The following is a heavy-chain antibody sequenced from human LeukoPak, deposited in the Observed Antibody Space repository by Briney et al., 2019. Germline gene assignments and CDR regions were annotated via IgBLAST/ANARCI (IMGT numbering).Heavy chain of an antibody. CDR3: ARLDGDYLGLDY. CDR1: GGSISSYY. V-gene: IGHV4-59*12. D-gene: IGHD4-17*01. CDR2: IYYSGST. J-gene: IGHJ4*02. Sequence: SETLSLTCTVSGGSISSYYWSWIRQPPGKGLEWIGYIYYSGSTNYNPSLKSRVTISVDTSKNQFSLKLSSVTAADTAVYYCARLDGDYLGLDYWGQGTLVTVSS.